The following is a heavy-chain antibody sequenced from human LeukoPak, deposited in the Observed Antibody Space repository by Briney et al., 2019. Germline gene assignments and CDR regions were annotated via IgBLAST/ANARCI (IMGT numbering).Heavy chain of an antibody. CDR1: GGSISSYY. CDR2: IYNSGST. D-gene: IGHD7-27*01. CDR3: AKASPNWGPPDY. J-gene: IGHJ4*02. V-gene: IGHV4-4*09. Sequence: PSETLSLTCTVSGGSISSYYWSWIRQPPGKGLEWIGYIYNSGSTAYNPSLKSRVTISEDTSNNQFSLKMKFVTAADTAVYYCAKASPNWGPPDYWGQGTLVTVSS.